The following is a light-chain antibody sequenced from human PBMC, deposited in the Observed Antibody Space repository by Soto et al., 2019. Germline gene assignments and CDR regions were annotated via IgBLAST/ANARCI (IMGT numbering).Light chain of an antibody. CDR3: QQYSIAKWT. Sequence: IVLTQSPGTLSLSPGERATLSGRASQSLDNRHLAWYQQKPGQAPRVLIYGTSNRATGIPVRFSGSGSGTDFTLTISRLEPEDFAVYYCQQYSIAKWTFGQGTNLEIK. CDR2: GTS. J-gene: IGKJ1*01. CDR1: QSLDNRH. V-gene: IGKV3-20*01.